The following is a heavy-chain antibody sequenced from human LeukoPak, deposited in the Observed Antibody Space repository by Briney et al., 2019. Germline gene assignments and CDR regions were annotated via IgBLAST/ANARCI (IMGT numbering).Heavy chain of an antibody. J-gene: IGHJ4*02. V-gene: IGHV4-61*02. CDR1: GGSISSGSYY. CDR2: IYTSGST. CDR3: ASVTTGGYYNC. Sequence: SQTLSLTCTVSGGSISSGSYYWSWLRQPAGKGLEWIGRIYTSGSTNYNPSLKSRVTISVDTSKNQFSLKLSSVTAADTAVYYCASVTTGGYYNCWGQGTLVSVSS. D-gene: IGHD3-22*01.